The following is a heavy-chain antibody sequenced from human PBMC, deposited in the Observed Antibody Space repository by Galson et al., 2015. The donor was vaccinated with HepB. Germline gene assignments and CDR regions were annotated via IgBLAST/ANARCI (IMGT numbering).Heavy chain of an antibody. Sequence: SVKVSCKASGYTFSSYSITWVRQARGQGLEWMGWINTYNRDANYAQKFQGRVTMTTDTSTSTAFMELRSLRSDDTAVYYCARGALVVAVGATQNNWFDPWGRGTLVTVSS. CDR3: ARGALVVAVGATQNNWFDP. CDR1: GYTFSSYS. V-gene: IGHV1-18*01. CDR2: INTYNRDA. J-gene: IGHJ5*02. D-gene: IGHD2-15*01.